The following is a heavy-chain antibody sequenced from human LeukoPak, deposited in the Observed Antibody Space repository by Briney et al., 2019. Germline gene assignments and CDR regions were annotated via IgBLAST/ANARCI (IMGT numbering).Heavy chain of an antibody. CDR3: ARSLRSSSGDY. D-gene: IGHD6-13*01. V-gene: IGHV3-48*03. J-gene: IGHJ4*02. CDR1: GFTFSSYE. Sequence: SGGSLRLSCAASGFTFSSYEMNWVRQAPGKGLEWVSHISGSGSTIFYADSVKGRFTISRDNAKNLLYLQMNSLRAEDTAVYYCARSLRSSSGDYWGQGTLVTVSS. CDR2: ISGSGSTI.